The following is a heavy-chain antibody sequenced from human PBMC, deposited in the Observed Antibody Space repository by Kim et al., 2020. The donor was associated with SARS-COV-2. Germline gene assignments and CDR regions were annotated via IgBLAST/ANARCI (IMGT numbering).Heavy chain of an antibody. CDR2: IYYSGST. V-gene: IGHV4-59*13. J-gene: IGHJ5*02. CDR3: ARDPSSGWYPSWFDP. D-gene: IGHD6-19*01. CDR1: GGSISSYY. Sequence: SETLSLTCTVSGGSISSYYWSWIRQPPGKGLEWIGYIYYSGSTNYNPSLKSRVTISVDTSKDQFSLKLSSVTAADTAVYYWARDPSSGWYPSWFDPWGQGTLVTVSS.